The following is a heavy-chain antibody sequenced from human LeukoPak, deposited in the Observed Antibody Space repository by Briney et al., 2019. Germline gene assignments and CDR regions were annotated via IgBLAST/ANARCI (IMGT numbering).Heavy chain of an antibody. V-gene: IGHV4-59*08. CDR3: ARHRSMFDSSGYYLDY. CDR2: IFYRGST. D-gene: IGHD3-22*01. J-gene: IGHJ4*02. Sequence: SETLSLTCTVSGDSVTGYYWSWIRQPPGKGLEWIAYIFYRGSTNHNPPLGCRVTVSIDTSNNQFSLMLSSVTAADTAVYYCARHRSMFDSSGYYLDYWGQGTLVTVSS. CDR1: GDSVTGYY.